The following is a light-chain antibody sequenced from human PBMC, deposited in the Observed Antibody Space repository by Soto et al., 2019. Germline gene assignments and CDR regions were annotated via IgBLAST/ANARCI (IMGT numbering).Light chain of an antibody. J-gene: IGKJ3*01. V-gene: IGKV1-27*01. Sequence: DIQMTQSPPSLSASVGDRVTITCRASQGIRNFVAWYRQKPGKAPKLLIYAASTLQSGVPSRFSGSGSGTDFTLTINSLQPEDVATYSCQKYSSDPVFGPGTKVEIK. CDR1: QGIRNF. CDR2: AAS. CDR3: QKYSSDPV.